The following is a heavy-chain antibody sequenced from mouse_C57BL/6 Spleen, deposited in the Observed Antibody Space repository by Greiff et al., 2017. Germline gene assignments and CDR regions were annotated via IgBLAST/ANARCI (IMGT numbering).Heavy chain of an antibody. V-gene: IGHV14-4*01. CDR1: GFNIKDDY. D-gene: IGHD1-1*01. CDR2: IDPENGDT. J-gene: IGHJ1*03. CDR3: TSDYYGSSPHWYFDV. Sequence: VQLQQSGAELVRPGASVKLSCTASGFNIKDDYMHWVKQRPEQGLEWIGWIDPENGDTEYASKFQGKATITADPSSNTAYLQLSSLTSEDTAVYYCTSDYYGSSPHWYFDVWGTGTTVTVSS.